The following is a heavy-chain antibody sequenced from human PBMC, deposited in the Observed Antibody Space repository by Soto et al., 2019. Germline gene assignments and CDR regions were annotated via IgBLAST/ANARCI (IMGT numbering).Heavy chain of an antibody. Sequence: SETLSLTCAVYGGSFSGYYWSWIRQPPGKGLEWIGEINHSGSTNYNPSLKSRVTISVDTSKNQFSLKLSSVTAADTAVNYCARETGEFPKHYFDYWGQGTLVTVS. V-gene: IGHV4-34*01. J-gene: IGHJ4*02. CDR2: INHSGST. CDR3: ARETGEFPKHYFDY. CDR1: GGSFSGYY. D-gene: IGHD3-10*01.